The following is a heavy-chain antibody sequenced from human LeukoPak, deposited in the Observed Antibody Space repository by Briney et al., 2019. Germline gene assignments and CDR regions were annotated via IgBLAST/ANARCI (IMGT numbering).Heavy chain of an antibody. V-gene: IGHV3-7*01. D-gene: IGHD4-17*01. J-gene: IGHJ4*02. Sequence: GGSLRLSWAASGFTFSSYGMSWVRQAPGKGREWVANIKQDGSEKYYVDSVKGRFTISRDNAKNSLYLQMNSLRAEDTAVYYCARAEHDYGDHFDYWGQGTLVTVSS. CDR3: ARAEHDYGDHFDY. CDR1: GFTFSSYG. CDR2: IKQDGSEK.